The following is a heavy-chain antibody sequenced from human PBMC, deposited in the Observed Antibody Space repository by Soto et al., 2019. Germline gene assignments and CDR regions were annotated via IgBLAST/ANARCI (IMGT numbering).Heavy chain of an antibody. V-gene: IGHV1-69*02. CDR2: IIPILDIV. Sequence: QVQLVQSGAEVKKPGSSVKVSCKASGGTFNNYTISWVRQAPGQGLEWMGRIIPILDIVNNAQKFQGRVTITXDKXTXKAYMELSSLRSEDTAVYYCARATPGYSAYDYYFDYWGQGTLVTVSS. CDR3: ARATPGYSAYDYYFDY. J-gene: IGHJ4*02. CDR1: GGTFNNYT. D-gene: IGHD5-12*01.